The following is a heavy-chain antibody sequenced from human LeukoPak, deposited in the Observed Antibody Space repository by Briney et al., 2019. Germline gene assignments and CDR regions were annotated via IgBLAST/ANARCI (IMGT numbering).Heavy chain of an antibody. D-gene: IGHD7-27*01. J-gene: IGHJ6*02. CDR3: ARQPIGELGYYQYYGIDV. CDR1: GGSIGSYY. Sequence: SETLSLTCSVSGGSIGSYYWNWIRQSPGKGLEWIGFIHYSGSSNSNPSLQSRVTISVDTSKNQFSLKLTSVTAADTAVYYCARQPIGELGYYQYYGIDVWGQGTTVTVSS. CDR2: IHYSGSS. V-gene: IGHV4-59*08.